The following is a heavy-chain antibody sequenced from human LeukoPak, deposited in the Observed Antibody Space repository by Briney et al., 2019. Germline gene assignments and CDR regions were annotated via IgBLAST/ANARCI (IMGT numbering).Heavy chain of an antibody. CDR1: GGSFSGYY. CDR2: INHSGST. V-gene: IGHV4-34*01. D-gene: IGHD3-3*01. J-gene: IGHJ4*02. CDR3: ARETDFWSGFDY. Sequence: NPSETLSLTCAVYGGSFSGYYWSWIRQPPGKGLEWIGEINHSGSTNYNPSLKSRVTISVDTSKNQFSLKLSSVTAADTAVYYCARETDFWSGFDYWGQGTLVTVSS.